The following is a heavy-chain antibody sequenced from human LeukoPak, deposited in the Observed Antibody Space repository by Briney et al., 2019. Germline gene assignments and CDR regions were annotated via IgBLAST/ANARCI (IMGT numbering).Heavy chain of an antibody. Sequence: GSLRLSCAASGFTFGSYAMYWVRQAPGKGLEWVSGIFGSGGSAHYADSVKGRFTISRDNSKNTVYLQMDSLRVEDTAIYYRAKTTTGYSSGRYPAWPIDYWGQGTLVTVSS. V-gene: IGHV3-23*01. CDR1: GFTFGSYA. CDR2: IFGSGGSA. J-gene: IGHJ4*02. CDR3: AKTTTGYSSGRYPAWPIDY. D-gene: IGHD2-15*01.